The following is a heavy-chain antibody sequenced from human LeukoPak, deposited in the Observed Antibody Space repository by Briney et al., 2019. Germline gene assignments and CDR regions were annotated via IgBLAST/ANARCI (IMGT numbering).Heavy chain of an antibody. V-gene: IGHV3-11*06. J-gene: IGHJ4*02. CDR1: GFTFSDYY. Sequence: GGSLRLSCAASGFTFSDYYMSWIRQAPGKGLEWVSYISSSSSYTNYADSVKGRFTISRDNAKNSLYPQMNSLRAEDTAVYYCARVLMYYDILTGSYYFDYWGQGTLVTVSS. CDR3: ARVLMYYDILTGSYYFDY. CDR2: ISSSSSYT. D-gene: IGHD3-9*01.